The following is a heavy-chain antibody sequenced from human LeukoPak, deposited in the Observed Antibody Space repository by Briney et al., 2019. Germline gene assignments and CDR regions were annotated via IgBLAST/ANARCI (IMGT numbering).Heavy chain of an antibody. CDR3: ARAGVRGTYYYYYMDV. Sequence: ASVKVSCKASGYTFTSYGISWVRQAPGQGLEWMGWISAYNGNTNYAQKFQGRVTMTRDTSISTAYMELSRLRSDDTAVYYCARAGVRGTYYYYYMDVWGKGTTVTISS. J-gene: IGHJ6*03. CDR1: GYTFTSYG. V-gene: IGHV1-18*01. D-gene: IGHD3-10*01. CDR2: ISAYNGNT.